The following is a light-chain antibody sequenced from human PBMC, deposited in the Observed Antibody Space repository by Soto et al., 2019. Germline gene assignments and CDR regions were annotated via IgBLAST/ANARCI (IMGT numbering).Light chain of an antibody. CDR2: EVI. V-gene: IGLV2-14*01. Sequence: QSALTQPASVSGSPGQSLTISCAGTSSDVGGYNYVSWYQQHPGKAPKLLIYEVINRHSGVSNRFAGSKSGNTASLTISGLQAEDEADYYCSSYTTSGSYVFGTGTKVTVL. CDR1: SSDVGGYNY. J-gene: IGLJ1*01. CDR3: SSYTTSGSYV.